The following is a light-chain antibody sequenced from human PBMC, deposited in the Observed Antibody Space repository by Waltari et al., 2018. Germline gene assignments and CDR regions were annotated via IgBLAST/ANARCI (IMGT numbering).Light chain of an antibody. CDR3: QQYDVSPRT. Sequence: EIVLTQSPGTLSLSPGEGATLSCRTSQTIRTTYLAWYQQKPGQAPTLLIYGAFTRAMGIPYRFTGSGSVTDFSLTISSLEPEDFATYYCQQYDVSPRTFGGGTKVEIK. CDR2: GAF. CDR1: QTIRTTY. V-gene: IGKV3-20*01. J-gene: IGKJ4*01.